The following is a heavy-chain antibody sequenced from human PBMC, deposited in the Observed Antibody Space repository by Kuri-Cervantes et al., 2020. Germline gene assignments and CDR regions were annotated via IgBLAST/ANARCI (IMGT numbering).Heavy chain of an antibody. J-gene: IGHJ5*02. CDR2: ITRTSNYI. Sequence: GGSLRLSCAVSGFSFSSYSMNWVRQAPGRGLEWVSSITRTSNYIYYADSVKGRFTISRDNAKNSLYLQINSLRAEDTAVYYCARDLLDPWGQGTLVTVSS. V-gene: IGHV3-21*01. CDR1: GFSFSSYS. CDR3: ARDLLDP.